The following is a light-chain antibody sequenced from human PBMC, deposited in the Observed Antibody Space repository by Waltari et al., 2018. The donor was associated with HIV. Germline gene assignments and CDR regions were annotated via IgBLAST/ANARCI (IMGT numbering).Light chain of an antibody. V-gene: IGLV2-14*03. Sequence: QSALTQPASVSGSPGQSITISCTGTSSDVGGYNYVSWYQQHPGKAPKLMIYDVSNRPAGGSNRFSGSKSGNTASLTTSGIQAEDEGDYYCSSYTSSTTWVFGGGTKLTVL. CDR2: DVS. CDR3: SSYTSSTTWV. CDR1: SSDVGGYNY. J-gene: IGLJ3*02.